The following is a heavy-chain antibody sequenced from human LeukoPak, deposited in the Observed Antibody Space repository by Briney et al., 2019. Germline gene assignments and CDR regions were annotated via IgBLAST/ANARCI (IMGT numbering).Heavy chain of an antibody. V-gene: IGHV4-39*01. CDR3: ATTVTTRYYFDS. Sequence: NPSGTLSLTCTVSGGSITTSRHCWGWIRQPPGKGLEWIGSMYYSGTTYYNPSLKSRVTISVDTYKSRFSLRLSSVTAADTAVYYCATTVTTRYYFDSWGQGTLVTVSS. J-gene: IGHJ4*02. D-gene: IGHD4-17*01. CDR2: MYYSGTT. CDR1: GGSITTSRHC.